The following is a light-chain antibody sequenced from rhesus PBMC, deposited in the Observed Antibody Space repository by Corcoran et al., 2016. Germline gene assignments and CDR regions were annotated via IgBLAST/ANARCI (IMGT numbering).Light chain of an antibody. CDR3: QQYNSAPPT. Sequence: DIQMTQSPSSLSASVGDRVTIACRASQGISSFLAWYQQKPGKAPKPLIYYASNLESGVPSRFSGSGSGTEFTLTISSLQPEDFATYYCQQYNSAPPTFGQGTKVEIK. J-gene: IGKJ1*01. CDR1: QGISSF. V-gene: IGKV1-37*01. CDR2: YAS.